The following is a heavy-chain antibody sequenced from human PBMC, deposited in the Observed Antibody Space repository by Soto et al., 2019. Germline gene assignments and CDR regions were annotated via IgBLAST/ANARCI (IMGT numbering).Heavy chain of an antibody. J-gene: IGHJ3*02. CDR1: GFTFTDYA. V-gene: IGHV3-23*01. CDR2: VSSTGVTT. CDR3: AKGVAGFAFDI. Sequence: GSLRLSCETSGFTFTDYAMSWVRQAPGKGLQWVSTVSSTGVTTYYEDSVKGRFTISRDNSKNTLSLQMSALRVEDTAVYFCAKGVAGFAFDIWGQGTMVT. D-gene: IGHD6-19*01.